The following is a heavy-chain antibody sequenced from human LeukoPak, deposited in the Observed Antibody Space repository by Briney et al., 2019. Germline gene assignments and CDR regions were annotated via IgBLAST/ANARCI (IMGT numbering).Heavy chain of an antibody. V-gene: IGHV4-34*01. Sequence: SETLSLTCAVSGGSFSGYYWSWIRQPPGKGLEWIGEINHSGSTNYNPSLKSRVTISVDTSKNQFSLKLSSVTAADTAVYYCARDSDYYDSSGYQGRAFDIWGQGTMVTVSS. CDR1: GGSFSGYY. J-gene: IGHJ3*02. CDR2: INHSGST. D-gene: IGHD3-22*01. CDR3: ARDSDYYDSSGYQGRAFDI.